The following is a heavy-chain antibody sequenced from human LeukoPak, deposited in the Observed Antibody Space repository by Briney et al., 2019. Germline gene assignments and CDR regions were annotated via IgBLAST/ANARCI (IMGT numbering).Heavy chain of an antibody. CDR1: GFTFSSYV. CDR2: ISGSGGST. V-gene: IGHV3-23*01. CDR3: AKTAVANGGDY. Sequence: GGSLRLSCVASGFTFSSYVMSWVRQAPGKGLEWVSAISGSGGSTYYADSVKGRFAISRDNSKNTLYLQMNSLRAEDTAVYYCAKTAVANGGDYWGQGTLVTVSS. J-gene: IGHJ4*02. D-gene: IGHD6-19*01.